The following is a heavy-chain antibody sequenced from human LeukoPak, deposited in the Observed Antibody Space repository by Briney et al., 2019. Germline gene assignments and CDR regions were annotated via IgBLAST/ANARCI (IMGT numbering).Heavy chain of an antibody. CDR3: ARGHSSGVDYFDY. V-gene: IGHV4-39*01. Sequence: SETLSLTCTVSGGSISSSSYYWGWIRQPPGKGLEWIGSIYYSGSTYYNPSLKSRVTISVDTSKNQFSLKLSSVTAADTAVYYCARGHSSGVDYFDYWGRGTLVTVSS. CDR2: IYYSGST. CDR1: GGSISSSSYY. D-gene: IGHD3-22*01. J-gene: IGHJ4*02.